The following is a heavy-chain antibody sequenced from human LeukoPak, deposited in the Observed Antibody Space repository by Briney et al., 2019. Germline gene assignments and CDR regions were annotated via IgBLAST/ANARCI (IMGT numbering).Heavy chain of an antibody. CDR2: IYHSGST. J-gene: IGHJ6*02. D-gene: IGHD3-3*01. CDR1: GGSISSGGYS. CDR3: ARVGDFWSGYDYYGMDV. V-gene: IGHV4-30-2*01. Sequence: PSETLSLTCAVSGGSISSGGYSWSWIRQPPGKGLEWIGYIYHSGSTYYNPSLKSRVTISVDRSKNQFSLKLSSVTAADTAVYYCARVGDFWSGYDYYGMDVWGQGTTVTVSS.